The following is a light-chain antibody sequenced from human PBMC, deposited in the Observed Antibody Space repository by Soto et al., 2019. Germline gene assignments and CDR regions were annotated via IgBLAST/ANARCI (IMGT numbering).Light chain of an antibody. J-gene: IGKJ5*01. Sequence: DIQMTQSPSTLSASVGDRVTITCRASQSISRCLAWYQQKPGEAPKYLIYKASSLESGVPSRFSGSGSGTEFTLTISSLQPEDFATYYCQQYNSYPITFGQGTRLEIK. CDR1: QSISRC. CDR3: QQYNSYPIT. V-gene: IGKV1-5*03. CDR2: KAS.